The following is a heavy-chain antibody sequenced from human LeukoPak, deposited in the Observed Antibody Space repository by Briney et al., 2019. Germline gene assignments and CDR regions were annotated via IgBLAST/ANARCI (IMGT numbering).Heavy chain of an antibody. CDR2: LTGGGGSI. CDR1: GFTFSSYA. V-gene: IGHV3-23*01. J-gene: IGHJ4*02. D-gene: IGHD3-10*01. Sequence: SGGSLRLSCAASGFTFSSYAMSWVRQAPGKGLEWVSALTGGGGSIYYADSVKGRFTISRDNSKNTLYLQMNSLGAANTAVYYCAKDLIWFGEQRGADPAYWGQGTLVTVSS. CDR3: AKDLIWFGEQRGADPAY.